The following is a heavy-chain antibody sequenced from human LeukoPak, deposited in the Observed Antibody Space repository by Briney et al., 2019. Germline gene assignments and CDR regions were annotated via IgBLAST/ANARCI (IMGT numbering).Heavy chain of an antibody. CDR3: AKAHVRGVIMGYFDY. D-gene: IGHD3-10*01. CDR2: ISGSGGST. J-gene: IGHJ4*02. Sequence: GGSLRLSCAASGFTFSSYAMSWVRQAPGKGLEWVSAISGSGGSTYYADSVKGRFTISRDNSKNTLYLQMNSLRAEDTAVYYYAKAHVRGVIMGYFDYWGQGTLVTVSS. CDR1: GFTFSSYA. V-gene: IGHV3-23*01.